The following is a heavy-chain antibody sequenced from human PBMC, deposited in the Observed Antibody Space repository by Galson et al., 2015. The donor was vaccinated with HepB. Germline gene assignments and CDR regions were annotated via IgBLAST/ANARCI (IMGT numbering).Heavy chain of an antibody. CDR3: ARSAGTHIVVVTVNAI. CDR2: IDPSDSYT. CDR1: GYSFTSYW. Sequence: QSGAEVKKPGESLRISCKGSGYSFTSYWISWVRQMPGKSLEWMGRIDPSDSYTNYSPSFQGHVTISADKSISTAYLQWSSLKASDTAMYYCARSAGTHIVVVTVNAIWGQGTLVTVSS. D-gene: IGHD2-21*02. V-gene: IGHV5-10-1*01. J-gene: IGHJ4*02.